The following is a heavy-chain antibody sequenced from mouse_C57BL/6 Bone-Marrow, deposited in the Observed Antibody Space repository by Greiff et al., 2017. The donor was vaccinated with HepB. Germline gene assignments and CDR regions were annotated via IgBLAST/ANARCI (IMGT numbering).Heavy chain of an antibody. CDR2: IDPENGDT. Sequence: EVKLVESGAELVRPGASVKLSCTASGFNIKDDYMHWVKQRPEQGLEWIGLIDPENGDTEYASKFQGKATITADTSSNTAYLQLSSLTSEDTAVYYCTTMSGSYFDYWGQGTTLTVSS. CDR3: TTMSGSYFDY. J-gene: IGHJ2*01. D-gene: IGHD1-3*01. V-gene: IGHV14-4*01. CDR1: GFNIKDDY.